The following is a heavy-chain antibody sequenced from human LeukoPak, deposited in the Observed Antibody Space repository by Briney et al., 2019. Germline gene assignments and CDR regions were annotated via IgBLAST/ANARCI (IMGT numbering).Heavy chain of an antibody. CDR2: IYYSGST. Sequence: SETLSLTCTVSGGSISSYYWSWIRQPPGKGLEWIGYIYYSGSTNYNPSLKSRVTISVDTSKNQFSLKLSSVTAADTAVYYCARLHGDRFPYWYFDLWGRGTLVTVSS. J-gene: IGHJ2*01. CDR3: ARLHGDRFPYWYFDL. V-gene: IGHV4-59*08. CDR1: GGSISSYY. D-gene: IGHD4-17*01.